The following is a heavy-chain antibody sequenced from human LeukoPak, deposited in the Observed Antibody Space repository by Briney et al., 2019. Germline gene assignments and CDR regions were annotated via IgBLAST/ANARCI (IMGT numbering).Heavy chain of an antibody. CDR3: ARFLGRITISGVVPYGMDV. CDR1: GFTFSGYA. D-gene: IGHD3-3*01. V-gene: IGHV3-64*04. J-gene: IGHJ6*02. CDR2: TVSTGGST. Sequence: GGSLRLSCSASGFTFSGYAMHWARQAPGKGLEHVSVTVSTGGSTYYTDSVKGRFTISRHSSKNTLYLQMKSLRGEDTAVYYCARFLGRITISGVVPYGMDVWGQGTTVTVCS.